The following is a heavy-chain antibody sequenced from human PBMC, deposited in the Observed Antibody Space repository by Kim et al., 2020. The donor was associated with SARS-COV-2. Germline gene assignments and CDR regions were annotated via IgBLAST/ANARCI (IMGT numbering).Heavy chain of an antibody. CDR2: IWYDGSNK. V-gene: IGHV3-33*01. Sequence: GGSLRLSCAASGFTFSSYGMHWVRQAPGKGLEWVAVIWYDGSNKYYADSVKGRFTISRDNSKNTLYLQMNSLRAEDTAVYYCARVIRKGYGMDVWGQGTTVTVSS. J-gene: IGHJ6*02. CDR1: GFTFSSYG. D-gene: IGHD4-17*01. CDR3: ARVIRKGYGMDV.